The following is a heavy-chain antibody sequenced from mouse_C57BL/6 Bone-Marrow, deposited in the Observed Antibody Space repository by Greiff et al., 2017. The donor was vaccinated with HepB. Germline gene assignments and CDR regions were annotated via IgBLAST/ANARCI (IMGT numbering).Heavy chain of an antibody. V-gene: IGHV5-2*01. D-gene: IGHD2-1*01. CDR2: INSDGGST. Sequence: EVKLMESGGGLVQPGESLKLSCESNEYEFPSHDMSWVRKTPEKRLELVAAINSDGGSTYYPDTMERRFIISRDNTKKTLYLQMSSLRSEDTALYYCARQRGIYGNYSYAMDYWGQGTSVTVSS. J-gene: IGHJ4*01. CDR1: EYEFPSHD. CDR3: ARQRGIYGNYSYAMDY.